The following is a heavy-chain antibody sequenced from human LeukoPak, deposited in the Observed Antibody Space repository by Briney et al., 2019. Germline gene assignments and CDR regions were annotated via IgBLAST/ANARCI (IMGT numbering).Heavy chain of an antibody. J-gene: IGHJ5*02. D-gene: IGHD3-9*01. CDR3: ASVKTGYRVMWFDP. Sequence: GGSLRLSCAASGFTFSSYSMNWVRQAPGKGLEWVSSISSSSSYIYYADSVKGRFTISRDNAKNSLYLQMNSLRAEDTAVYYCASVKTGYRVMWFDPWGQGTLVTVSS. CDR1: GFTFSSYS. V-gene: IGHV3-21*01. CDR2: ISSSSSYI.